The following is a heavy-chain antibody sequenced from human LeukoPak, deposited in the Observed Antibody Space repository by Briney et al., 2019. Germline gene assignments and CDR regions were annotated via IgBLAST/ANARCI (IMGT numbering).Heavy chain of an antibody. CDR1: GFTFSSYS. Sequence: GGSLRLSCAASGFTFSSYSMNWVRQAPGKGLEWVSSISSSSSYIYYADSVKGRFTISRDNAKNSLYLQMNSLRAEDTAVYYCARAPDIVATIKGYYYGMDVWGQGTTVTVSS. V-gene: IGHV3-21*01. CDR3: ARAPDIVATIKGYYYGMDV. CDR2: ISSSSSYI. D-gene: IGHD5-12*01. J-gene: IGHJ6*02.